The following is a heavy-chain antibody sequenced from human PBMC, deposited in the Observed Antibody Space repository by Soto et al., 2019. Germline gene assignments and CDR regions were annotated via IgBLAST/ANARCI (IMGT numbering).Heavy chain of an antibody. V-gene: IGHV3-30-3*01. CDR1: GFTFSNSA. D-gene: IGHD6-19*01. CDR2: ISYDGNKK. CDR3: ARDRVVAGIGEIDY. Sequence: QVHLVESGGGVVQPGRSLRLSCAASGFTFSNSAMHWARQAPGKGLEWVAVISYDGNKKYYADSVKGRFTISRDNSMNRLYLQMNSLRPEDTALYYCARDRVVAGIGEIDYWGQGTLVTVSS. J-gene: IGHJ4*02.